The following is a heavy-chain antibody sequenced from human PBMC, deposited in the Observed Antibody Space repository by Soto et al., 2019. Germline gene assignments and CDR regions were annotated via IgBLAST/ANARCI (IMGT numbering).Heavy chain of an antibody. CDR2: ISAYNGNT. Sequence: GGSVKVSCKASGYTFTSYGISWVRQAPGQGLEWMGRISAYNGNTNYAQKLQGRVTITTDKSTSTAYMELSSLRSEDTAVYYCARLLPAACSGSGFDPWGQGTLVTVSS. CDR3: ARLLPAACSGSGFDP. CDR1: GYTFTSYG. V-gene: IGHV1-18*01. J-gene: IGHJ5*02. D-gene: IGHD2-15*01.